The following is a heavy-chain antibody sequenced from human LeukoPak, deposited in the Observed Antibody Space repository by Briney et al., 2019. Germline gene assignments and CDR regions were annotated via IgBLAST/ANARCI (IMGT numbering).Heavy chain of an antibody. CDR3: ARVVDTGYDSDY. CDR2: ISSGGRTI. CDR1: GFTFSSYE. V-gene: IGHV3-48*03. Sequence: GGSLRLSCAASGFTFSSYEMNWVRQAPGKGLEWVSYISSGGRTIRYADSVEGRFTISRDNAKKSVFLHMNGLRAEDTAVYYCARVVDTGYDSDYWGLGTLVTVSS. J-gene: IGHJ4*02. D-gene: IGHD5-12*01.